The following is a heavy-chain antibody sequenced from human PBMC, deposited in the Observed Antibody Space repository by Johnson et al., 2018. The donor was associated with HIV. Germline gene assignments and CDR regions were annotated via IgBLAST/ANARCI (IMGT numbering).Heavy chain of an antibody. D-gene: IGHD1-26*01. CDR2: ISYDGSNK. Sequence: QEQLVESGGGVVQPGRSLRLSCAASGFTFSSYAMHWVRQAPGKGLEWVAVISYDGSNKYYADSVKGRFTISRDNSKNTLYLQMNSLRAEDTAVYYCARDGGSTRGDAFDIWGQGTMVTVSS. CDR3: ARDGGSTRGDAFDI. CDR1: GFTFSSYA. V-gene: IGHV3-30*04. J-gene: IGHJ3*02.